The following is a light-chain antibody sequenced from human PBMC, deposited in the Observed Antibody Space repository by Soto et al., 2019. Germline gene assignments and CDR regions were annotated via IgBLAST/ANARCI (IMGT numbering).Light chain of an antibody. V-gene: IGKV4-1*01. Sequence: DIVMTQSPDSLAVSLGERATINCKSSQSVLYSSSNRNYLAWYQQKPGQPPKLLIYWASTRESGVPDRFSGSGSGTDFTLTISSLQADDVAVYYCLQYYSRPPWTFGQGTKVEIK. CDR3: LQYYSRPPWT. CDR2: WAS. J-gene: IGKJ1*01. CDR1: QSVLYSSSNRNY.